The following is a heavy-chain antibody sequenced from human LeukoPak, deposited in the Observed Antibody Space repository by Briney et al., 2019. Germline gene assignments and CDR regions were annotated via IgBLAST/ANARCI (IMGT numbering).Heavy chain of an antibody. CDR2: MNPNSGNT. CDR3: ARGHARYRKNYYYYYMDV. J-gene: IGHJ6*03. D-gene: IGHD4-11*01. Sequence: GASVKVSCKASGYTFTSYDINWVRQATGQGLEWMGWMNPNSGNTGYAQKFQGRVTITRNTSISTAYMELSSLRSEDTAVYYCARGHARYRKNYYYYYMDVWGKGTTVTVSS. V-gene: IGHV1-8*03. CDR1: GYTFTSYD.